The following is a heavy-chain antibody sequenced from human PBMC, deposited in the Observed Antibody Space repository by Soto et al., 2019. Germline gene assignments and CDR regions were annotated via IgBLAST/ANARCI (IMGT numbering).Heavy chain of an antibody. J-gene: IGHJ6*02. CDR3: ARVSMVRVVIPYYYYGMDV. CDR1: GGTFSSYA. CDR2: IIPIFGTA. D-gene: IGHD3-10*01. Sequence: QVQLVQSGAEVQKPGSSVKVSCKASGGTFSSYAISWVRQAPGQGLEWMGGIIPIFGTANYAQKFQGRVTITADEATSTAYMELSSLRSDDTAVYYCARVSMVRVVIPYYYYGMDVWGQGTTVTVSS. V-gene: IGHV1-69*01.